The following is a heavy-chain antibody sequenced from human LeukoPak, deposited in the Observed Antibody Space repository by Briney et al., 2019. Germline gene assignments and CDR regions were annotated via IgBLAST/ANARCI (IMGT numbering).Heavy chain of an antibody. J-gene: IGHJ5*02. D-gene: IGHD6-13*01. CDR3: AREPLGIAAAGTGFDP. CDR2: IYTSGST. V-gene: IGHV4-61*02. CDR1: GGSISSGSYY. Sequence: SQTLSLTCTVSGGSISSGSYYWSWIRQPAGKGLEWIGRIYTSGSTNYNPSLKSRVTISVDTSKNQFSLKLSSVTAADTAVYYCAREPLGIAAAGTGFDPWGQGTLVTVSS.